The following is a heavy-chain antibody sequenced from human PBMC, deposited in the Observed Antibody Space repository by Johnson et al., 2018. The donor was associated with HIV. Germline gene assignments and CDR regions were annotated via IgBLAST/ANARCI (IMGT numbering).Heavy chain of an antibody. D-gene: IGHD2-15*01. Sequence: VQLVESGGGLVQPGGSLRLSCAASGFTFDDYAMYWVRQGPGKGLEWVSGISWNSGSIGYADSVKGRFTISRDNAKNSLYLQMNSLRAEDTAVYYCARDWGGYCSGGSCYGDAFDIWGQGTMVTVSS. CDR3: ARDWGGYCSGGSCYGDAFDI. V-gene: IGHV3-9*01. CDR2: ISWNSGSI. J-gene: IGHJ3*02. CDR1: GFTFDDYA.